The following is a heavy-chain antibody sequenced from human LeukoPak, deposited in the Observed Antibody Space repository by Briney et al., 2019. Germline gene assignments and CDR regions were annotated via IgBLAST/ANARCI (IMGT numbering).Heavy chain of an antibody. D-gene: IGHD5-18*01. V-gene: IGHV3-30*18. Sequence: GRSLRLSCAASGFTFSSYGMHWVRQAPGKGLEWVAVISYDGSNKYYADSVKGRFTISRDNSKNTLYLQMNSLRAEDTAVYYCAKDLEDTAMVLDYWGQGTLVTVSS. J-gene: IGHJ4*02. CDR3: AKDLEDTAMVLDY. CDR1: GFTFSSYG. CDR2: ISYDGSNK.